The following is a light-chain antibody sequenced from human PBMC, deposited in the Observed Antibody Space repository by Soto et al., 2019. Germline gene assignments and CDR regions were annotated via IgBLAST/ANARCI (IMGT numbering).Light chain of an antibody. CDR2: DNY. J-gene: IGLJ2*01. Sequence: HSVLTQPPSVSATPGQKVTISCSGSSSNIGNNYVSWYQQFPGAAPKLLIYDNYWRPSGIPDRFSASKSGTSATLGITGLQTGDEADYYCATWDSSLSAVVVGGGTKVTVL. V-gene: IGLV1-51*01. CDR3: ATWDSSLSAVV. CDR1: SSNIGNNY.